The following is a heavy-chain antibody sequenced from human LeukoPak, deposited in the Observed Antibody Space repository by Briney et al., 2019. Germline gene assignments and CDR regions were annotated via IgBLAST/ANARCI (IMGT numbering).Heavy chain of an antibody. V-gene: IGHV3-21*04. Sequence: GGSLRLSCAASGFTFSSYSMNWVRQAPGKGLEWVSSISSSSSYIYYADSVKGRFTISRDNAKNSLYLQMNSLRAEDTAVYYCARAYDILTGYWVYDYWGQGTLVTVSS. D-gene: IGHD3-9*01. CDR3: ARAYDILTGYWVYDY. CDR1: GFTFSSYS. CDR2: ISSSSSYI. J-gene: IGHJ4*02.